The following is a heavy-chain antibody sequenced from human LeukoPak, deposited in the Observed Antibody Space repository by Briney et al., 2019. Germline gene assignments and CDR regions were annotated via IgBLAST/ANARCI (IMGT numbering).Heavy chain of an antibody. CDR3: GGRGF. CDR1: GGSISSNC. Sequence: SETLSLTCTVSGGSISSNCWSWIRQPPGKGLEWIGCIYASGTTNYNPSLKGRLTISVDTSNSQFSLTVRSVTAADTAVYYCGGRGFWGQGTLVTVSS. V-gene: IGHV4-4*09. D-gene: IGHD3-10*01. CDR2: IYASGTT. J-gene: IGHJ4*02.